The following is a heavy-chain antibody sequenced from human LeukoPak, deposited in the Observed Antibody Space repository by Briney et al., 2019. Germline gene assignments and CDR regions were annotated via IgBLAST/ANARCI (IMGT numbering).Heavy chain of an antibody. CDR3: ATNCVDRNGWWLDY. Sequence: ASVKVSCKASGYTFINYAMHWVRQAPGQRPEWMGWITAGNANTRYSQKFQGRVIISRDTSASTAYMETNSLTSEDTAVYYCATNCVDRNGWWLDYWGQGTLVTVSP. CDR1: GYTFINYA. CDR2: ITAGNANT. J-gene: IGHJ4*02. V-gene: IGHV1-3*01. D-gene: IGHD6-19*01.